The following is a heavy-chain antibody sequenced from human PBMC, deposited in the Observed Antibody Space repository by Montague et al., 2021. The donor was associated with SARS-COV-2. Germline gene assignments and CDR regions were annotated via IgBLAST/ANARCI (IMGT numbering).Heavy chain of an antibody. D-gene: IGHD1-7*01. J-gene: IGHJ4*02. Sequence: TLSLTCTVSGASISSGGDYWNWIRQHPGKGLEWIGHIYYSVSTNYNPSLKSRVTISEDTSKNQISLKLSSVTAADTAVYYCARDRELEDWGQGIMVIVSS. V-gene: IGHV4-31*03. CDR2: IYYSVST. CDR1: GASISSGGDY. CDR3: ARDRELED.